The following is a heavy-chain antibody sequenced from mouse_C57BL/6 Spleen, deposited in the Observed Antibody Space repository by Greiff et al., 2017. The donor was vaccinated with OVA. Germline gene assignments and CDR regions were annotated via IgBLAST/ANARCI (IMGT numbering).Heavy chain of an antibody. CDR2: IYPSDSET. V-gene: IGHV1-61*01. J-gene: IGHJ4*01. CDR3: AREGALHPMDN. CDR1: GYTFTSYW. Sequence: QVQLQQPGAELVRPGSSVKLSCKASGYTFTSYWMEWVKQRPGQGLEWIGNIYPSDSETHYNQKFTDKATLTVDKSSSTAYMQLSSLTSEDSAVYYCAREGALHPMDNGGKGTSVTVPS.